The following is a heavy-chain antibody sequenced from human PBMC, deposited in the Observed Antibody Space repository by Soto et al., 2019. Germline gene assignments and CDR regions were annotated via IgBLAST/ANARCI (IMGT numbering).Heavy chain of an antibody. CDR2: ISAYNGNT. CDR3: ARLAAAGSTPMNYYYYYGMDV. CDR1: GYTFTSYG. D-gene: IGHD6-13*01. J-gene: IGHJ6*02. Sequence: GASVKVSCKASGYTFTSYGISWVRQAPGQGLEWMGWISAYNGNTNYAQKLQGRVTMTTDTSTSTAYMELSSLRSDDTAVYYCARLAAAGSTPMNYYYYYGMDVWGQGTTVTVSS. V-gene: IGHV1-18*01.